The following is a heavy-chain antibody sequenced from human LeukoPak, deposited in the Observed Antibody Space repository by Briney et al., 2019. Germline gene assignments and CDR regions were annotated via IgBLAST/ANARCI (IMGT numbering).Heavy chain of an antibody. Sequence: GGSLRLSCAASGFTFSGSPILWVRQASGKGLEWVGRIRSKADNYATTYAASVQGRCTISRDDSKSTAYLQLNSLKTEDTAVYYCTQSNYWGQGALVTVSS. CDR3: TQSNY. CDR1: GFTFSGSP. V-gene: IGHV3-73*01. CDR2: IRSKADNYAT. J-gene: IGHJ4*02.